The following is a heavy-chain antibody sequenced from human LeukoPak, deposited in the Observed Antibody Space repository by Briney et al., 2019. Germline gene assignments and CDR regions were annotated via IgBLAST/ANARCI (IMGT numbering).Heavy chain of an antibody. CDR2: ITETSSRT. CDR1: GFTFSSYA. Sequence: SLRLSCAASGFTFSSYAMTWVRQAPGKRLEWVSSITETSSRTYYADSVKGRFTISRDNSKNALYLQMNTLRADDTATYYCVQGMGSYLYWGRGTLVTVSS. V-gene: IGHV3-23*01. D-gene: IGHD3-10*01. J-gene: IGHJ4*02. CDR3: VQGMGSYLY.